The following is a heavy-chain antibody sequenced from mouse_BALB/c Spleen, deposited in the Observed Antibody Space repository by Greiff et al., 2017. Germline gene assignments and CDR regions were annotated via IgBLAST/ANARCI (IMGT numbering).Heavy chain of an antibody. J-gene: IGHJ2*01. D-gene: IGHD1-1*01. V-gene: IGHV1-31*01. CDR1: GYSFTGYY. Sequence: EVKLMESGPELVKPGASVKISCKASGYSFTGYYMHWVKQSHVKSLEWIGRINPYNGATSYNQNFKDKASLTVDKSSSTAYMELHSLTSEDSAVYYCARGLNYGSDYFDYWGQGTTLTVSS. CDR2: INPYNGAT. CDR3: ARGLNYGSDYFDY.